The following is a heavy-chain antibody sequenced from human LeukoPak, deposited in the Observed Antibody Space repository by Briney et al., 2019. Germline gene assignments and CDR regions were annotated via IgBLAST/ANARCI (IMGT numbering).Heavy chain of an antibody. Sequence: SETLSLTCTVSGASISSYYWSWIRQPPGKGLEWIGDIYYSGSIKYNPSLKSRVTMSVDTSKNQFSLKLSSVTAADMAIYYCARENPSGYYNRPIDYWGQGALVTVSS. D-gene: IGHD3-22*01. CDR1: GASISSYY. CDR2: IYYSGSI. V-gene: IGHV4-59*01. CDR3: ARENPSGYYNRPIDY. J-gene: IGHJ4*02.